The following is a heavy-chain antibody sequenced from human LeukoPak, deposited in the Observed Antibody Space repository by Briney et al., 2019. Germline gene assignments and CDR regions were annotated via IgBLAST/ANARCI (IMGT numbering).Heavy chain of an antibody. V-gene: IGHV4-34*01. D-gene: IGHD5-18*01. CDR1: GGSFSGYY. CDR3: ARGKLRGYSYGANWFDH. J-gene: IGHJ5*02. CDR2: INHSGST. Sequence: SETLSLTCAVYGGSFSGYYWSWIRPPPGKGLEWIGEINHSGSTNYNPSLKSRVTISVDTSKNQFSLKLSSVTAADTAVYYCARGKLRGYSYGANWFDHWGQGTLVTVSS.